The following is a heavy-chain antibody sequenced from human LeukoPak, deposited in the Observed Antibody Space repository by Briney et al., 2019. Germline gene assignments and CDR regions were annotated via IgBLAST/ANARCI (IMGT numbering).Heavy chain of an antibody. D-gene: IGHD3-22*01. CDR2: IYYSGST. CDR1: GGSISSYY. V-gene: IGHV4-59*12. CDR3: ARGLGTVDDSSGSDAFDI. Sequence: PSETLSLTCTVSGGSISSYYWSWIRQPPGKGLEWIGSIYYSGSTYYNPSLKSRVTISVDTSKNQFSLKLSSVTAADTAVYYCARGLGTVDDSSGSDAFDIWGQGTMVTVSS. J-gene: IGHJ3*02.